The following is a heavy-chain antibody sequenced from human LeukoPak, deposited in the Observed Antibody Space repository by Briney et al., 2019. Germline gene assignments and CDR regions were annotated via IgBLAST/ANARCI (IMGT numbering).Heavy chain of an antibody. Sequence: SETLSLTCTVSGGSISSYYWSWIRQPPGKGLEWIGYIHYSGSTNYNPSLKSRVTISVDTSKNQFSLKLSSVTAADTAVYYCARDQGTMVRGVIYYYYGMDVWGQGTTVTVSS. V-gene: IGHV4-59*01. CDR3: ARDQGTMVRGVIYYYYGMDV. CDR1: GGSISSYY. D-gene: IGHD3-10*01. CDR2: IHYSGST. J-gene: IGHJ6*02.